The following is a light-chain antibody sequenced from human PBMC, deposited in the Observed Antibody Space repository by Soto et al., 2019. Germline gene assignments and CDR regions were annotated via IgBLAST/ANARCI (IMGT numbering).Light chain of an antibody. J-gene: IGLJ2*01. CDR3: GTWDSSMSGVI. CDR1: SSNIGNNF. CDR2: ANN. Sequence: QSVLTQPPSVSAASGQKVTISCSGSSSNIGNNFVSWYQQLPGTSPKLLMYANNKRPSGIPDRFSGSRSGTSATLGITGLQTGDEADYYCGTWDSSMSGVIFGGGTKLTVL. V-gene: IGLV1-51*01.